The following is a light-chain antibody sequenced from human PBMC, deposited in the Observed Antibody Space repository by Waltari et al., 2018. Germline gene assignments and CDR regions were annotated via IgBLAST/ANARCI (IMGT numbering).Light chain of an antibody. CDR1: QSVMGT. CDR2: GAS. Sequence: EIVLTQSPGTLSLSPRETATLPCRASQSVMGTLAWYQQKPGQAPRLLIYGASITATGIPDRFSGSGSGTDFSLTITRLEPEEFAVYYCQHYVRLPVTFGQGTRVEIK. CDR3: QHYVRLPVT. V-gene: IGKV3-20*01. J-gene: IGKJ1*01.